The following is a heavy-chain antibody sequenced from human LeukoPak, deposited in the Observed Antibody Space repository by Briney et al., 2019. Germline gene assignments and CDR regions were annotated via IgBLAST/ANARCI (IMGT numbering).Heavy chain of an antibody. CDR3: ARDLSGSYFYYYYGMDV. V-gene: IGHV3-7*01. J-gene: IGHJ6*02. CDR1: GFALSDYW. Sequence: GSLRLSCAASGFALSDYWMTWVRHPPGKGLEWVADINEDGNTQHYVDSVKGRFTISRDNAKNSLYLQMNTLRAEDTAVYYCARDLSGSYFYYYYGMDVWGQGTTVTVSS. D-gene: IGHD1-26*01. CDR2: INEDGNTQ.